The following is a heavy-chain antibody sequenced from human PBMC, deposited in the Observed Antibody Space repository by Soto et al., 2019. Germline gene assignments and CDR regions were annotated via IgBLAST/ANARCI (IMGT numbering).Heavy chain of an antibody. CDR3: AREAAGGCGAGRPRQGGMDV. J-gene: IGHJ6*02. D-gene: IGHD3-10*01. CDR1: GYTFTGYY. V-gene: IGHV1-2*04. Sequence: QVQLVQSGAEVKKPGASVKVSCKASGYTFTGYYMHWVRQAPGQGLEWMGWINPNSGGTNYAQKLRGWVTMTRQPSIISADVELGRLSSDDTAVYSGAREAAGGCGAGRPRQGGMDVWGQGTTVTVSS. CDR2: INPNSGGT.